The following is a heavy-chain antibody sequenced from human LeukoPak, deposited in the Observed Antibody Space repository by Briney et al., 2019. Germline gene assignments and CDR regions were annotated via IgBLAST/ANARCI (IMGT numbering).Heavy chain of an antibody. CDR2: ISSSGSTI. J-gene: IGHJ4*02. V-gene: IGHV3-48*03. D-gene: IGHD3-22*01. CDR3: ASYYYDTSGYPHFDY. Sequence: PGGSLRLSCAASGFTFSRYEMNWVRQAPGKGLEWVSYISSSGSTIYYADSVKGRFTISRDNAKNSLYLQMNSLRAEDTAVYYCASYYYDTSGYPHFDYWGQGTLVTVSS. CDR1: GFTFSRYE.